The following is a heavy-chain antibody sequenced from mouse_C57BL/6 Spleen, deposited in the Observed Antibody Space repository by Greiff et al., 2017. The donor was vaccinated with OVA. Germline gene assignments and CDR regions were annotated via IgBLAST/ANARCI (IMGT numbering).Heavy chain of an antibody. V-gene: IGHV1-26*01. CDR3: ARAPYSSGSFDY. CDR2: INPNNGGT. Sequence: EVQLQQSGPELVKPGASVKISCKASGYTFTDYYMNWVKQSHGKSLEWIGDINPNNGGTSYNQKFKGKATLTVDKSSSTAYMELRSLTSEDSAVYYCARAPYSSGSFDYWGQGTTLTVSS. D-gene: IGHD3-2*02. J-gene: IGHJ2*01. CDR1: GYTFTDYY.